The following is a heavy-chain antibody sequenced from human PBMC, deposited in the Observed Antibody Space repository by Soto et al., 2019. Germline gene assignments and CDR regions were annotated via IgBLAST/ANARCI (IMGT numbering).Heavy chain of an antibody. CDR2: ISAYNDNT. V-gene: IGHV1-18*01. J-gene: IGHJ4*02. D-gene: IGHD3-10*01. CDR1: GYTFTNYG. Sequence: ASVKVSCKASGYTFTNYGISWVRQAPGQGLEWMGWISAYNDNTDYAPKLQGRVAMTTDTSTNTAYVELRSLRFDDTAVYYCARAGGSGSYADFDYWGQGTLVTVSS. CDR3: ARAGGSGSYADFDY.